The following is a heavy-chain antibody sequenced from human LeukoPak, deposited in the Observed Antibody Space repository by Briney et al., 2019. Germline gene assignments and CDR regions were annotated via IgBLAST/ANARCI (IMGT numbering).Heavy chain of an antibody. CDR1: GGSFSGYY. V-gene: IGHV4-34*01. CDR2: IYYSGST. Sequence: SETLSLTCAVYGGSFSGYYWSWIRQPPGKGLEWIGSIYYSGSTYYNPSLKSRVTISVDTSKNQFSLKLSSVTAADTAVYYCARQEVIVGAKDYWGQGTLVTVSS. D-gene: IGHD1-26*01. J-gene: IGHJ4*02. CDR3: ARQEVIVGAKDY.